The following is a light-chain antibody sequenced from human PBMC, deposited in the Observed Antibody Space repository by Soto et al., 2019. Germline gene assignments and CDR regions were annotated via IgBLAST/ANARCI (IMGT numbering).Light chain of an antibody. Sequence: DIQMTQSPSSLSASVGDRVTITCRASQGISNYLAWYQQKPGKVPKLLIYAASTLQSGVPSRFSGSGSGTDFTLTIISLQPEDVATYYWQEYNSAPYTFGQGNKLEIK. V-gene: IGKV1-27*01. CDR3: QEYNSAPYT. J-gene: IGKJ2*01. CDR1: QGISNY. CDR2: AAS.